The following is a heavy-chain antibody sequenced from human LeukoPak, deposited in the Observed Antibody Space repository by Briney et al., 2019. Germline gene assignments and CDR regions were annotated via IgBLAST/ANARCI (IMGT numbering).Heavy chain of an antibody. CDR1: GGSISSYY. CDR3: ARDRRDGYNYDYYYYYMDV. Sequence: SETLSLTCTVSGGSISSYYWSWIRQPPGKGLEWIGYTYYSGSTNYNPSLKSRVTISVDTSKDQFSLKLSSVTAADTAVYYCARDRRDGYNYDYYYYYMDVWGKGTTVTVSS. CDR2: TYYSGST. D-gene: IGHD5-24*01. V-gene: IGHV4-59*01. J-gene: IGHJ6*03.